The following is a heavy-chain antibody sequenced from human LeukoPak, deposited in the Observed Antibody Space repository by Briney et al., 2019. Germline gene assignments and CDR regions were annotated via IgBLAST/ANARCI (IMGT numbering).Heavy chain of an antibody. Sequence: GGSLRLSCAASGFTFNSYSMNWVRQAPGKGLEWVSSISSSSSYIYYADSVKGRFTISRDNAKNSLYLQMNSLRAEDTAVYYCAGEYYYDSSGYGFDYWGQGTLVTVSS. J-gene: IGHJ4*02. CDR2: ISSSSSYI. D-gene: IGHD3-22*01. CDR3: AGEYYYDSSGYGFDY. V-gene: IGHV3-21*01. CDR1: GFTFNSYS.